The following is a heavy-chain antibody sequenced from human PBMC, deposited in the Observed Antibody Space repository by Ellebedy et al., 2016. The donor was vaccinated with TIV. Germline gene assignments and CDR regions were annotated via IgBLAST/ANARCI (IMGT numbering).Heavy chain of an antibody. J-gene: IGHJ4*02. CDR2: LNYGWES. D-gene: IGHD5-12*01. V-gene: IGHV4-39*07. CDR1: GDSISSTNYF. CDR3: ASHRGFYSGWSFDY. Sequence: MPSETLSLTCIVSGDSISSTNYFRGWIRQPPGKGLEWIGSLNYGWESYFDPSLKRRVTMSLATSKNQFSLKVNSVTAADTAIYYCASHRGFYSGWSFDYWGQGTLITVSS.